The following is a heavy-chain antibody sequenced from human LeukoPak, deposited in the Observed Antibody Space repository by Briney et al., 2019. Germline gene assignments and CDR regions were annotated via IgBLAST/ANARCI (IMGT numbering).Heavy chain of an antibody. CDR2: MNPNSGNT. D-gene: IGHD5-24*01. V-gene: IGHV1-8*01. Sequence: ASVKVSCKASGYTFTSYDINWVRQATGQGLEWMGWMNPNSGNTGYAQKFQGRVTMTTDTSTSTAYMELRSLRSDDTAVYYCARVNGGGYNPYYFDYWGQGTLVTVPS. CDR3: ARVNGGGYNPYYFDY. J-gene: IGHJ4*02. CDR1: GYTFTSYD.